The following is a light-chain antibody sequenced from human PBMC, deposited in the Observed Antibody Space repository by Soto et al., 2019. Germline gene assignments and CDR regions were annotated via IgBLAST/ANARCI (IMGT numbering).Light chain of an antibody. J-gene: IGKJ3*01. CDR1: QSLSSNY. V-gene: IGKV3-20*01. CDR3: QHYCRSATFT. CDR2: GAC. Sequence: EIVLTQSPGTLSLSPGERATLSCRASQSLSSNYLAWYQQKPGQAPRLLLYGACSRASGIPDRCGGSGSGTDFTLTISCLQPEDFAVYYCQHYCRSATFTLGPGTTVDSK.